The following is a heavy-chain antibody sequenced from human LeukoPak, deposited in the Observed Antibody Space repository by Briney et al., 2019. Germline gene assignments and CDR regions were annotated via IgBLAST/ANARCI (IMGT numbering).Heavy chain of an antibody. CDR1: GFTFSSDA. CDR3: AKGWCGSTSRYFDY. V-gene: IGHV3-23*01. Sequence: GSLRLSCAASGFTFSSDAMSWARQAPGKGLERVSAISGSGGSTYYADSVKGRFTISRDNAKNTLYLHMNSLRAEDTAVYYCAKGWCGSTSRYFDYWGQGTLVTVSS. J-gene: IGHJ4*02. CDR2: ISGSGGST. D-gene: IGHD2-2*01.